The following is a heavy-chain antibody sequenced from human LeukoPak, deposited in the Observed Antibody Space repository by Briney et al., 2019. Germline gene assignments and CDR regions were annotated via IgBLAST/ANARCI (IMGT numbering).Heavy chain of an antibody. CDR2: INHSGST. CDR1: GVSFSGYY. Sequence: SGTLSLTCAVYGVSFSGYYWSWIRQPPGKGLEWIGEINHSGSTKYNPSLKSRVTISVDTSKNQFSLKLSSVTAADTAVYYCASYYDSSGYTWGGFDPWGQGTLVTVSS. V-gene: IGHV4-34*01. D-gene: IGHD3-22*01. CDR3: ASYYDSSGYTWGGFDP. J-gene: IGHJ5*02.